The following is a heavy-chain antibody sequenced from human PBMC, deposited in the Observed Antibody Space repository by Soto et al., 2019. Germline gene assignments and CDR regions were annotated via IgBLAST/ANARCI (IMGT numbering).Heavy chain of an antibody. J-gene: IGHJ4*02. V-gene: IGHV4-30-4*01. D-gene: IGHD6-13*01. CDR1: GGSIRSGDYY. Sequence: QIQLHESGPGLVKPSQTLSLTCTVSGGSIRSGDYYWSWIRQTPERGLEWCGYVHYSGHTFYNPSLKSRATISLDTSRNQFSLSLSSVTAADSAVYYCAREIMAADHFDYWGQGALVTVSS. CDR2: VHYSGHT. CDR3: AREIMAADHFDY.